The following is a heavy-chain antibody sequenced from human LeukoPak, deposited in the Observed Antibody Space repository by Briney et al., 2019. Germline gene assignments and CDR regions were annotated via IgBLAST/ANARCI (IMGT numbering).Heavy chain of an antibody. Sequence: SETLSLTCTVSGGSMISYYWSWLRQTPGKGLEWIAYISDRGSTHYNPSLKSRVTLSVDTSKNQFSLNLSSVTAADTAVYYCARGMQLWVPFDYWGQGTLVTVSS. D-gene: IGHD2-21*01. CDR2: ISDRGST. J-gene: IGHJ4*02. CDR3: ARGMQLWVPFDY. CDR1: GGSMISYY. V-gene: IGHV4-59*01.